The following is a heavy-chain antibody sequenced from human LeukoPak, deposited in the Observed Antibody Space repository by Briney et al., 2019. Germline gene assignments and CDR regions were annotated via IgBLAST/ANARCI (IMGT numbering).Heavy chain of an antibody. J-gene: IGHJ5*02. Sequence: VASVKVSCKASGYTFTSYDINWVRQATGQGLEWMGWINPNSGNTGYAQKFQGRVTMTRNTSISTAYMELSSLRSEDTAVYYCARGWDGIAAAGMDWFDPWGQGTLVTVSS. D-gene: IGHD6-13*01. CDR1: GYTFTSYD. V-gene: IGHV1-8*01. CDR2: INPNSGNT. CDR3: ARGWDGIAAAGMDWFDP.